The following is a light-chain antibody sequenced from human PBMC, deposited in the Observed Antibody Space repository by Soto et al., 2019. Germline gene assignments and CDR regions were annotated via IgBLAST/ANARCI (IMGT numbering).Light chain of an antibody. Sequence: DIQMTQSPSSLTASVGDTVTITCRTSQNIVNYVNWYQQRPGKAPDLLISAASTLHSGDPSRFSGSGSGTVFTLTISSLQPEDFATYYCQQTYSGRTFGHGTRLEIK. CDR3: QQTYSGRT. CDR2: AAS. J-gene: IGKJ1*01. V-gene: IGKV1-39*01. CDR1: QNIVNY.